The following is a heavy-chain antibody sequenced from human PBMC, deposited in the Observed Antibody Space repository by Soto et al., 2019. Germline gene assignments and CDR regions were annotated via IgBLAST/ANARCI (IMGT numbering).Heavy chain of an antibody. Sequence: PGGSLRLSCAASGFTFSSYAMHWVRQAPGKGLEWVAVISHDGSITYYSDSVKGRFTMSRDNSNNTLFLQMSSLRSEDTAIYYCAKDEYGESHFYYFKDLWGRGTTVTVSS. CDR1: GFTFSSYA. CDR2: ISHDGSIT. V-gene: IGHV3-30*15. D-gene: IGHD3-10*01. J-gene: IGHJ6*03. CDR3: AKDEYGESHFYYFKDL.